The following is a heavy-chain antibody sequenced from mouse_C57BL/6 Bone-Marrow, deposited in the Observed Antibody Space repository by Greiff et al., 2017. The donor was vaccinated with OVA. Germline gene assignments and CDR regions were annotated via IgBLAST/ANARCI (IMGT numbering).Heavy chain of an antibody. Sequence: VQLQQPGAELVKPGASVKLSCKASGYTFTSYWMHWVKQRPGQGLEWIGMIHPNSGSTNYNEKFKSKATLTVDKSSSTAYMQLSSLTSEDSAVDYCARGRIVFAYWGQGTLVTVSA. V-gene: IGHV1-64*01. CDR3: ARGRIVFAY. D-gene: IGHD2-12*01. J-gene: IGHJ3*01. CDR2: IHPNSGST. CDR1: GYTFTSYW.